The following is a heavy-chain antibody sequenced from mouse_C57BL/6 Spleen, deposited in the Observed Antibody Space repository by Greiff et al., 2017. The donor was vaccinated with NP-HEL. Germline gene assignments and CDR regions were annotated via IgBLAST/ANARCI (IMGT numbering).Heavy chain of an antibody. CDR3: ARDPLSTMVTTRFYYAMDD. Sequence: QVQLQQPGAELVKPGASVKLSCKASGYTFTSYWMHWVKQRPGPGLEWIGMIHPNSGSTNYNEKFKSKATLTVDKSSSTAYMQLSSLTSEDSAVYYCARDPLSTMVTTRFYYAMDDWGQGTSGTVAS. CDR2: IHPNSGST. D-gene: IGHD2-2*01. V-gene: IGHV1-64*01. J-gene: IGHJ4*01. CDR1: GYTFTSYW.